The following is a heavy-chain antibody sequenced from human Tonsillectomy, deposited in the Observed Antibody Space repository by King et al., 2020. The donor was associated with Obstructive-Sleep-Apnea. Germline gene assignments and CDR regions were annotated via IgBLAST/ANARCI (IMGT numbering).Heavy chain of an antibody. Sequence: VQLVESGGGLVKPGGSLRLSCAASGFTFSSYSMNWVRQAPGKGLEWVSSISSSSSYIYYADSVKGRFTISRDNAKNSLYLQMNSLRAEDTAVYYCARSYCSSTSCYGDDAFDIWGQGTMVTVSS. J-gene: IGHJ3*02. D-gene: IGHD2-2*01. V-gene: IGHV3-21*01. CDR3: ARSYCSSTSCYGDDAFDI. CDR1: GFTFSSYS. CDR2: ISSSSSYI.